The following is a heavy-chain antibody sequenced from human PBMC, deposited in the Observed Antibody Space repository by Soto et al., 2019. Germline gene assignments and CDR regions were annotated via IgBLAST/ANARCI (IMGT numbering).Heavy chain of an antibody. CDR1: RYTFSNYG. D-gene: IGHD2-2*01. Sequence: ASVKVSCKTSRYTFSNYGITWVRQAPGQPLEWLGWISLYADGTNYAQKFQGRVSMTTDTSTTTAYMELRSLRSDDTAVYYCARVVPGAESWFGRWGKGNMVTVSS. V-gene: IGHV1-18*01. CDR3: ARVVPGAESWFGR. CDR2: ISLYADGT. J-gene: IGHJ5*02.